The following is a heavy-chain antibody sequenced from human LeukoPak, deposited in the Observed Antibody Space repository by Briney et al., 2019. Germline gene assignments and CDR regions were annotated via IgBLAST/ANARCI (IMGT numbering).Heavy chain of an antibody. V-gene: IGHV4-39*01. D-gene: IGHD3-10*01. CDR3: ARHGVYYGLGSSYGLPNWFDP. CDR2: IYYSGST. J-gene: IGHJ5*02. CDR1: GASISTSAYY. Sequence: PSETLSLTCSVSGASISTSAYYWGWIRQPPGKGLEWIGSIYYSGSTYYNASLKSRVTISIDTSKNQFSLKLSSVTAADTAVYYCARHGVYYGLGSSYGLPNWFDPWGQGTQVTVSS.